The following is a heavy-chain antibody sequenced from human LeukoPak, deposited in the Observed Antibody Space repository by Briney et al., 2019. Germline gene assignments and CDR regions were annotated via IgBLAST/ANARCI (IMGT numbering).Heavy chain of an antibody. CDR2: IHAGTGDT. Sequence: ASVKVSCKASGYTFTGHYMHWVRQAPGHGLEWMGWIHAGTGDTNYAQKFQGRVTMTRDASISTLYMELNRLTSDDTAVYFCARDENWGPDYWGQGTLVTVSS. CDR3: ARDENWGPDY. D-gene: IGHD7-27*01. V-gene: IGHV1-2*02. CDR1: GYTFTGHY. J-gene: IGHJ4*02.